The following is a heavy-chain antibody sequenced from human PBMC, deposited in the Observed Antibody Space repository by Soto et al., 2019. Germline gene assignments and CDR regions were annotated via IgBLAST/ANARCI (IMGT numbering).Heavy chain of an antibody. Sequence: GGSLRLSCAASGFTFSSAWMSWARQAPGKGLEWVGRIKSETDGGTTDYAAPVKGRFTISRDDSKNTVYLQMNSMKTEDTAVYFCTTDNNSGYYYEVIDYWGQGNLVTVSS. V-gene: IGHV3-15*01. D-gene: IGHD3-22*01. CDR1: GFTFSSAW. CDR2: IKSETDGGTT. CDR3: TTDNNSGYYYEVIDY. J-gene: IGHJ4*02.